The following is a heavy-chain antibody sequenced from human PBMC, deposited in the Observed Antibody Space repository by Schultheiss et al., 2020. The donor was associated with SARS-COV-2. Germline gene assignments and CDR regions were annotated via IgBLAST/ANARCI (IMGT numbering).Heavy chain of an antibody. D-gene: IGHD4-23*01. Sequence: GGSLKLSCAASGFTFSSYAMSWVRQAPGKGLEWVANIKQDGSEKYYVDSVKGRFTISRDNAKNSLYLQMNSLRAEDTALYYCARDTVVTPEDRDYFDYWGQGTLVTVSS. J-gene: IGHJ4*02. V-gene: IGHV3-7*01. CDR1: GFTFSSYA. CDR3: ARDTVVTPEDRDYFDY. CDR2: IKQDGSEK.